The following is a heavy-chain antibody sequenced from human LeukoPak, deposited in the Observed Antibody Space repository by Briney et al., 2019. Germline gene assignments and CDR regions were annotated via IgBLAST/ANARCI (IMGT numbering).Heavy chain of an antibody. CDR2: IYYSGSI. D-gene: IGHD5-18*01. J-gene: IGHJ3*02. CDR3: AGDRGYSYGCDAFDI. Sequence: PSETLSLTCTVSGGSISSGGYYWSWIRQHPGKGLEYIGYIYYSGSIYYNPSLKSRVTISLDPSKNQFPLKLSSVTAADTAVYYCAGDRGYSYGCDAFDIWGQGTMVTVSS. V-gene: IGHV4-31*03. CDR1: GGSISSGGYY.